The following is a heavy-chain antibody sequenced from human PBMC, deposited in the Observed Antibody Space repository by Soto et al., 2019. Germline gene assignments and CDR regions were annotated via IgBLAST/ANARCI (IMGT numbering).Heavy chain of an antibody. CDR3: ARVGGGYYYYMDV. J-gene: IGHJ6*03. D-gene: IGHD3-16*01. Sequence: PGGSLRLSCAASGFTFSNYAMSWVRQAPGKGLEWVSAITGSGGSTYYADSVKGRFTISRDNSKNTLYLQMNSLRAEDTAVYYCARVGGGYYYYMDVWGKGTTVTVSS. CDR2: ITGSGGST. CDR1: GFTFSNYA. V-gene: IGHV3-23*01.